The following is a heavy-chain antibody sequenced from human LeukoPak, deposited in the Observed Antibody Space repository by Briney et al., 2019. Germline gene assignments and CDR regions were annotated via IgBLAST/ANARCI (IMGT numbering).Heavy chain of an antibody. CDR3: ARESNDCSSTSCYGGAFDY. CDR1: GYTFTSYG. J-gene: IGHJ4*02. CDR2: ISAYNGNT. Sequence: ASVKVSCKASGYTFTSYGISWVRQAPGQGLEWMGWISAYNGNTNYAQKFQGRVTMTRDTSISTAYMELSRLRSDDTAVYYCARESNDCSSTSCYGGAFDYWGQGTLVTVSS. D-gene: IGHD2-2*01. V-gene: IGHV1-18*01.